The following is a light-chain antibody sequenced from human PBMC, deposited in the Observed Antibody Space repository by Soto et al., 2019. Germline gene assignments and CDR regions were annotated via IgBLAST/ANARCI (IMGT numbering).Light chain of an antibody. CDR3: QQTYNLPRT. Sequence: SSLSASVGDRVTITCRASLTSGDSLSWFQQKVGKPPTLLIYGASALQSGVPARFSGSGSGTDFTLTINNMQREDFATYYCQQTYNLPRTFGQGTKVDIK. CDR1: LTSGDS. CDR2: GAS. V-gene: IGKV1-39*01. J-gene: IGKJ1*01.